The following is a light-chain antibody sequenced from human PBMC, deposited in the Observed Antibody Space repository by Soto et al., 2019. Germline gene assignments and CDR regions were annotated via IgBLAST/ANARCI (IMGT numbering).Light chain of an antibody. CDR3: QQSYSTPWT. CDR1: QSISSY. J-gene: IGKJ1*01. Sequence: DIQMTQSPSSLSASVGDRVTITCRASQSISSYLNWYQQKPGKAPKLLIYAASSLQSGVPSRFSGSGSGTDFTLTIGSLQPEDFATYYCQQSYSTPWTVGQGTKVEIK. CDR2: AAS. V-gene: IGKV1-39*01.